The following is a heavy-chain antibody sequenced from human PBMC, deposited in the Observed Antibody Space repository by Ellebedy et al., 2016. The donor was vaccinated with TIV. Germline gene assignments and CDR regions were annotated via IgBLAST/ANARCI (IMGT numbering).Heavy chain of an antibody. V-gene: IGHV4-39*01. CDR2: LYPSGMT. Sequence: MPSETLSPTCTVPGGSITSGSYFWGWIRQPPGKGLAWIGSLYPSGMTHYNPSLKPRITISVDTSKTQFSLELTSVTAADTAVYFCARRRGGASYYYYHGLDVWGQGTMVTVSS. CDR3: ARRRGGASYYYYHGLDV. J-gene: IGHJ6*02. D-gene: IGHD1-26*01. CDR1: GGSITSGSYF.